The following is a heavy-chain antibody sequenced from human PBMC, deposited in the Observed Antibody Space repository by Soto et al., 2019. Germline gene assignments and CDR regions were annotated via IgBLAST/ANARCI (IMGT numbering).Heavy chain of an antibody. CDR1: GGTFSSYA. D-gene: IGHD3-22*01. V-gene: IGHV1-69*12. Sequence: QVQLVQSGAEVKKPGSSVKVSCKASGGTFSSYAISWVRQAPGQGLEWMGGIIPIFGTANYAQKFQGRVTITADESTSTAYMELSSLRSEDTAVYYCARRHYYDSSGYSYAFDIWGQGRMVTVSS. CDR3: ARRHYYDSSGYSYAFDI. CDR2: IIPIFGTA. J-gene: IGHJ3*02.